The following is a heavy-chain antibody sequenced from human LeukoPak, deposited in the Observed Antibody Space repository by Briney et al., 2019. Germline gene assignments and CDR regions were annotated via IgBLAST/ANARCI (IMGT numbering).Heavy chain of an antibody. D-gene: IGHD5-12*01. CDR1: GFSFRDFR. CDR2: INQGGSVK. J-gene: IGHJ4*02. CDR3: ARFGYSGWNLEY. Sequence: GGSLRLSCAASGFSFRDFRMTWVRQAPGKGLEWVANINQGGSVKYCVDSVKGRFTISRDDAESSLYVQMNSLRDEDTAVYYCARFGYSGWNLEYWGQGTLVTVSS. V-gene: IGHV3-7*01.